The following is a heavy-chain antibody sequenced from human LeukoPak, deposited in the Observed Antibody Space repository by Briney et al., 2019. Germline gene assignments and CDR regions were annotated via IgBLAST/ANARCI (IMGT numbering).Heavy chain of an antibody. Sequence: GASVKVSCKASGYTFTGYYMHWVRQAPGQGLEWMGWINPNSGGTNYAQKFQGRVTMTRDTSISTAYMELSRLRSDDTAVYYCARDRGDYVWGSYRARNWFDPWGQGTLVTVSS. CDR3: ARDRGDYVWGSYRARNWFDP. CDR2: INPNSGGT. CDR1: GYTFTGYY. V-gene: IGHV1-2*02. D-gene: IGHD3-16*02. J-gene: IGHJ5*02.